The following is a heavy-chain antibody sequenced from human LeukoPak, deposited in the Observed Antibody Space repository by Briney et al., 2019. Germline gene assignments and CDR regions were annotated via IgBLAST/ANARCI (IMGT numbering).Heavy chain of an antibody. V-gene: IGHV4-59*01. CDR3: ASQSYGTSVSY. Sequence: PETLSLTCTVSGGSISSYYWSWIRQPPGKGLEWLGYIYYSGGTNCNPSLRSRVTISIDTSKNQFSLRLNSVTAADTAVYYCASQSYGTSVSYWGQGTLVTVSS. CDR1: GGSISSYY. J-gene: IGHJ4*02. CDR2: IYYSGGT. D-gene: IGHD2-2*01.